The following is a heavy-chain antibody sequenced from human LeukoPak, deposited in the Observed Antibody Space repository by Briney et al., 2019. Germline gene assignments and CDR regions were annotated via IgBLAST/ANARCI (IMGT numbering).Heavy chain of an antibody. CDR3: ARRYYGSGSDY. Sequence: ASVKVSCKASGYTFTSYGISWVRQAPGQGLEWMGWISAYNGNRNYAQKLEGRVTMTTDTSTSTAYIELRRLRSDDTAVYYCARRYYGSGSDYWGQGTLVTGSS. D-gene: IGHD3-10*01. V-gene: IGHV1-18*01. J-gene: IGHJ4*02. CDR2: ISAYNGNR. CDR1: GYTFTSYG.